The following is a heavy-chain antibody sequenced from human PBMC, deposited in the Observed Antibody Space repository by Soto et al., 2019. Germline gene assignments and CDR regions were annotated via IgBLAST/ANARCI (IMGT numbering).Heavy chain of an antibody. CDR3: ARSRRGYSYGEVKY. CDR1: GGSISSSSYY. J-gene: IGHJ4*02. V-gene: IGHV4-39*01. CDR2: IYYSGST. D-gene: IGHD5-18*01. Sequence: NPSETLSLTCTVSGGSISSSSYYWGWIRQPPGKGLEWIGSIYYSGSTYYNPSLKSRVTISVDTSKNQFSLKLSSVTAADTAVYYCARSRRGYSYGEVKYWGQGTLVTVSS.